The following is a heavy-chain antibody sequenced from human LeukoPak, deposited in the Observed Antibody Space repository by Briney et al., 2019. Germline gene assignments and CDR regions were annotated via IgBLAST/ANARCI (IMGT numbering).Heavy chain of an antibody. CDR3: AKALWPDYYYYGMDV. J-gene: IGHJ6*02. Sequence: PGGSLRLSCAASGFTFSSYAMTWVRQAPGKGLEWVSAISGSGDSTYYADSVKGRFTISRDNSKNTLYLQMNSLRAEDTAVYYCAKALWPDYYYYGMDVWGQGTTVTVPS. CDR2: ISGSGDST. D-gene: IGHD3-10*01. CDR1: GFTFSSYA. V-gene: IGHV3-23*01.